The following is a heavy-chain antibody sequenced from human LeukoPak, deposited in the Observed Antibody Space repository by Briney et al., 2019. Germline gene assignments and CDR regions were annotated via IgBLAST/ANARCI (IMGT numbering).Heavy chain of an antibody. J-gene: IGHJ6*02. Sequence: GGSLRLSCAASGFTFDDYAMHWVRQAPGKGLEWVSGISWNSGSIGYADSVKGRFTISRDNAKNSLYLQMNSLRAEDTALYYCAKLPHGDYGGTYSADYYYYGMDVWGQGTTVTVSS. V-gene: IGHV3-9*01. CDR3: AKLPHGDYGGTYSADYYYYGMDV. D-gene: IGHD4-23*01. CDR1: GFTFDDYA. CDR2: ISWNSGSI.